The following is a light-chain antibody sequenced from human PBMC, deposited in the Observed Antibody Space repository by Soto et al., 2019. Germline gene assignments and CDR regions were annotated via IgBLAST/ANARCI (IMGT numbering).Light chain of an antibody. J-gene: IGKJ1*01. CDR2: AAS. CDR1: RSISNY. Sequence: DIQMTQSPSSLSASVGDRVTITYRASRSISNYLNWYQQKSGKVPRLLIYAASILQPGVPSRFSGTGTRTAFTLTITTLQPGDSATYYCQQSYSVPRFGPGTRVDLK. CDR3: QQSYSVPR. V-gene: IGKV1-39*01.